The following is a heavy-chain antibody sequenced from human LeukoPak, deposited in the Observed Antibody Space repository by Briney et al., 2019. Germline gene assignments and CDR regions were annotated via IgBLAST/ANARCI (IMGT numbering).Heavy chain of an antibody. CDR1: GGSISSGSYY. V-gene: IGHV4-61*02. D-gene: IGHD1-26*01. Sequence: SETLSLTCIVSGGSISSGSYYWSWIRQPAGKGLEWIGRIYTSGSTNYNPSLKSRVTISVDTSKNQFSLKLSSVTAADTAVYYCARVSEWELLRPNYYFDYWGQGTLVTVSS. CDR3: ARVSEWELLRPNYYFDY. CDR2: IYTSGST. J-gene: IGHJ4*02.